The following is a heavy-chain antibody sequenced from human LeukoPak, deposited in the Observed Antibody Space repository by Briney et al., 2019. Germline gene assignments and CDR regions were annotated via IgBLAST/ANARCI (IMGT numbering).Heavy chain of an antibody. Sequence: ASVKVSCKASGYTFTSYYMHWVRQAPGQGLERMGWINPNSGGTNYAQKFQGRVTMTRDTSISTAYMELSRLRSDDTAVYYCARDWGYCSSTSCYEMYYFDYWGQGTLVTVSS. CDR2: INPNSGGT. D-gene: IGHD2-2*01. J-gene: IGHJ4*02. CDR1: GYTFTSYY. V-gene: IGHV1-2*02. CDR3: ARDWGYCSSTSCYEMYYFDY.